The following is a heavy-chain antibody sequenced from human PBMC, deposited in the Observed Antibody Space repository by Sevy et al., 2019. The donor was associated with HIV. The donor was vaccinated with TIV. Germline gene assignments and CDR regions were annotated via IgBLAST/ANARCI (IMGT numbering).Heavy chain of an antibody. J-gene: IGHJ4*02. CDR1: GFIFSNYA. CDR2: ISGSGDAF. D-gene: IGHD3-10*01. V-gene: IGHV3-23*01. Sequence: GGSLRLSCSASGFIFSNYAMSWVRQAPGKGLEWVSSISGSGDAFYYSDSVKGRFTIYRDDSNNTLYLHLRSLRAEDTALYYCAKYFYGSGNYAFVNWGQGTLVTVSS. CDR3: AKYFYGSGNYAFVN.